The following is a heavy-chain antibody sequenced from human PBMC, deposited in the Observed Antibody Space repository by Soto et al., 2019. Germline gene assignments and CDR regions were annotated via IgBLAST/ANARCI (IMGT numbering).Heavy chain of an antibody. CDR2: ISGGGTNT. CDR1: GFTFSSYA. J-gene: IGHJ4*02. V-gene: IGHV3-23*01. CDR3: AKTLSGYSNGWYDY. D-gene: IGHD6-19*01. Sequence: EVQLLESGGGLVQPGGSLRLSCAASGFTFSSYAMNWVRQAPGRGLEWVSAISGGGTNTYYADSVKGRFTISRDNSKNTLYLLLYSLRAADTAIYYCAKTLSGYSNGWYDYWGQGTLVTVSS.